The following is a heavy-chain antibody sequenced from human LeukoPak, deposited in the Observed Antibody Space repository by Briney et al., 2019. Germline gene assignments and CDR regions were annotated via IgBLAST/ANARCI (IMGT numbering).Heavy chain of an antibody. CDR1: GFTFSNYA. J-gene: IGHJ4*02. Sequence: GGSLRLSCAASGFTFSNYAMSWVRQAPGKGLEWVSAITGSGGKTYYADSVKGRFTISRDNSKNTVFLQMNSLRAEDTAVYYCAKWGDYDVLTGYYVSDYWGQGTLVTVSS. V-gene: IGHV3-23*01. CDR3: AKWGDYDVLTGYYVSDY. D-gene: IGHD3-9*01. CDR2: ITGSGGKT.